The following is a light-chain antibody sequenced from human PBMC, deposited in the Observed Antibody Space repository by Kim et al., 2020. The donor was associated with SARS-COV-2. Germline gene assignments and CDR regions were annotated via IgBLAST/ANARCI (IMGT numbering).Light chain of an antibody. CDR3: LLSYSGARV. J-gene: IGLJ2*01. CDR1: AGPVPGGHY. Sequence: PGGQGTPPCGSSAGPVPGGHYPYAFQQKPGQAPRTLIYDTNNKHSWTPARFSGSLLGGKAALTLSGAQPEDEAEYYCLLSYSGARVFGGGTQLTVL. V-gene: IGLV7-46*01. CDR2: DTN.